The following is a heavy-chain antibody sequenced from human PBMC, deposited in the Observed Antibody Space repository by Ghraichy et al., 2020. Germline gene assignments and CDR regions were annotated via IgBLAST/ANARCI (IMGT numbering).Heavy chain of an antibody. Sequence: GSLRLSCAASGFPFSNYAMSWVRQAPGKGLEWVSTISGNGATTYYPDSVKGRVTISRDNSKNTLDLKMNSLRAEDTAVYYCVRQVWCDYWGQGTLVTVSA. CDR2: ISGNGATT. CDR3: VRQVWCDY. J-gene: IGHJ4*02. D-gene: IGHD5-18*01. CDR1: GFPFSNYA. V-gene: IGHV3-23*01.